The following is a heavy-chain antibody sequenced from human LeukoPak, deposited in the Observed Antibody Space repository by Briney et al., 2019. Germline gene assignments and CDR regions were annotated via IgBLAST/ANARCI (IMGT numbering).Heavy chain of an antibody. D-gene: IGHD6-13*01. Sequence: GASVKVSCKASGYTFTSYDINWVRQATGQGLEWMVWMNPNSGNTGYAQKFQGRVTMTRNTSISTAYMELSSLSSEDTAVYYCARGRYSSSWYRVNWFDPWGQGTLVTVSS. V-gene: IGHV1-8*01. CDR2: MNPNSGNT. J-gene: IGHJ5*02. CDR3: ARGRYSSSWYRVNWFDP. CDR1: GYTFTSYD.